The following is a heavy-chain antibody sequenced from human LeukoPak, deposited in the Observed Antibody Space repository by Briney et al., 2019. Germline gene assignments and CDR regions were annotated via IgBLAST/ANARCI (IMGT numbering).Heavy chain of an antibody. CDR1: GGTFSSYA. Sequence: SVKVSCKASGGTFSSYAISWVRQAPGQGLEWMGRIIPILGIANYAQKFQGRVTITADKSTSTAYMELSSLRSEDTAVHYCARVDTAMVIDYWGQGTLVTVSS. D-gene: IGHD5-18*01. CDR2: IIPILGIA. V-gene: IGHV1-69*04. J-gene: IGHJ4*02. CDR3: ARVDTAMVIDY.